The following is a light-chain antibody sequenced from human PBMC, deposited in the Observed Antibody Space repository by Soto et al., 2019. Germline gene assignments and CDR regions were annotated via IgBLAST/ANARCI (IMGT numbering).Light chain of an antibody. J-gene: IGLJ1*01. Sequence: QSVLTQPASVSGSPGQSITISCTGTRSDVGSYNLVSRYQQHPGKAPKLMIYEGSKRPSGVSNRFSGSKSGNTASLTISGLQAEDEADYYCCSYAGSSTYVFGTGTKVTVL. CDR1: RSDVGSYNL. CDR2: EGS. CDR3: CSYAGSSTYV. V-gene: IGLV2-23*01.